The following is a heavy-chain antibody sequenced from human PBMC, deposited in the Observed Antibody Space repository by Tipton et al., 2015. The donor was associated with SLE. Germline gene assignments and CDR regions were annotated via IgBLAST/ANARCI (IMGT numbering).Heavy chain of an antibody. J-gene: IGHJ4*02. CDR1: GFTFRTYA. CDR3: VLEMAS. V-gene: IGHV3-23*01. Sequence: SLRLSCAASGFTFRTYAMAWVRQSPGKGLEWVSLISGGGGSTHYADSVRGRFTISRDNSKNTLYLQMSSLRAEDTAVYYCVLEMASWGQGTLVTVSS. D-gene: IGHD5-24*01. CDR2: ISGGGGST.